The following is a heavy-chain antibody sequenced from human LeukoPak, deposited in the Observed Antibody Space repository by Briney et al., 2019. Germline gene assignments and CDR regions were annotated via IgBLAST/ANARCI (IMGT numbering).Heavy chain of an antibody. CDR2: IYYTGST. CDR1: GGSISSSSYY. CDR3: VRYDSRGSGSTQLDY. D-gene: IGHD3-3*01. V-gene: IGHV4-39*07. Sequence: PSETLSLTCTVSGGSISSSSYYWGWIRQPPGKGLESIGSIYYTGSTSYNPSLKSRVTMSVDTSKNQFSLQLTSVTAADTAVYYCVRYDSRGSGSTQLDYWGQGTLVTISS. J-gene: IGHJ4*02.